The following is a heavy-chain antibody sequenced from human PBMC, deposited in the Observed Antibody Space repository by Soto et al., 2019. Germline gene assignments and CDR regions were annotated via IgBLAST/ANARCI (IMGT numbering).Heavy chain of an antibody. D-gene: IGHD2-2*02. V-gene: IGHV3-23*01. J-gene: IGHJ6*02. CDR1: GFTFSSYA. CDR2: ISGSGGST. CDR3: ASGQVRADIVVVPDAIMDATTYYYGMDV. Sequence: PGGSLRLSCAASGFTFSSYAMSWVRQAPGKALEWVSAISGSGGSTYYADSVKGRFTIYRDNSKNTLYLQINSLRAEDTAVYYCASGQVRADIVVVPDAIMDATTYYYGMDVWGQGTTVTVSS.